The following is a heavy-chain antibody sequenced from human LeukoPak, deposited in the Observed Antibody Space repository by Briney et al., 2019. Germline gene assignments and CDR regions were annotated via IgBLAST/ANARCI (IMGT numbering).Heavy chain of an antibody. CDR1: GYSFTRYY. CDR2: IDPNTGTT. CDR3: ARELPGSCYVDY. V-gene: IGHV1-46*01. J-gene: IGHJ4*02. D-gene: IGHD1-1*01. Sequence: ASVKVSCKASGYSFTRYYIHWVRQAPGQGRDYMGMIDPNTGTTWYSQKFQGTVTMTRDTSTSTGSMELSSLRSDDTAIYYCARELPGSCYVDYWGQGTLVSVSS.